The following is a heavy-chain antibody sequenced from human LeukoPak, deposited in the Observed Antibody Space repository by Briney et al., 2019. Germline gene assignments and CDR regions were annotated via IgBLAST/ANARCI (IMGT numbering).Heavy chain of an antibody. Sequence: ASVKVSCKASGYTFTSYGISWVRQAPGQALEWMGWISAYNGNTNYAQKLQGRVTMTTDTSTSTAYMELRSLRSDDTAVYYCARFGSGYYQGSLDYWGQGTLVTVSS. D-gene: IGHD3-22*01. CDR2: ISAYNGNT. CDR3: ARFGSGYYQGSLDY. V-gene: IGHV1-18*01. J-gene: IGHJ4*02. CDR1: GYTFTSYG.